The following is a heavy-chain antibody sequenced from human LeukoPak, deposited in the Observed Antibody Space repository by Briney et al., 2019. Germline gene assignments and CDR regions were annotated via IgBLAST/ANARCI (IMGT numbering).Heavy chain of an antibody. V-gene: IGHV3-23*01. J-gene: IGHJ5*02. D-gene: IGHD6-19*01. CDR1: GFTFSNYD. Sequence: GGSLRLSCAASGFTFSNYDMSWVRQAPGKGLDGVSSISDSGGSTYYADSVKGRFTISRDNSKNTLYLQMTTLRAADTAVYYCAKDLSRAVAADWFDPWDQGSLVTVSS. CDR3: AKDLSRAVAADWFDP. CDR2: ISDSGGST.